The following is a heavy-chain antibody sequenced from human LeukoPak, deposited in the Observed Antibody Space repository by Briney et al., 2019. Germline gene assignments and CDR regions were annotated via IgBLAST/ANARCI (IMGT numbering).Heavy chain of an antibody. D-gene: IGHD1-26*01. CDR3: AGGSYSRYYYYYMDV. CDR2: ISSSSSTI. V-gene: IGHV3-48*01. CDR1: GFTFSSYS. Sequence: PGGSLRLSCAASGFTFSSYSMNWVRQAPGKGLEWVSYISSSSSTIYYADSVKGRFTISRDNAKNSLYLQMNSLRAEDTAVYCCAGGSYSRYYYYYMDVWGKGTTVTVSS. J-gene: IGHJ6*03.